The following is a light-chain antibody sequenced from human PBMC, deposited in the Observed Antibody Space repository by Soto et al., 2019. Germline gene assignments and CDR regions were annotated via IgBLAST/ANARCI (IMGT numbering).Light chain of an antibody. J-gene: IGKJ5*01. CDR2: AAS. CDR1: QVISTS. V-gene: IGKV1-9*01. CDR3: QQLFDSPIT. Sequence: ESVTIPCRASQVISTSLAWYQVKPGKAPKLLIYAASTLESGVPSRFSATVSGTEFSLTITSLQPEDFATYYCQQLFDSPITFGQGTRLEIK.